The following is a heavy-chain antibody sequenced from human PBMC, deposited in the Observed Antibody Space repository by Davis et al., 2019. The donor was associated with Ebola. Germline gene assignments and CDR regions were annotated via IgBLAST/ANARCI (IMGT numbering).Heavy chain of an antibody. D-gene: IGHD3-22*01. V-gene: IGHV7-4-1*02. J-gene: IGHJ4*02. CDR1: GYMFADYP. CDR2: IYTDTGNP. Sequence: ASVKVSCKASGYMFADYPINWVRQAPGQGLEYMGWIYTDTGNPTYAQGFTRRFVFSLDTSVTTAYLLISSLGAEDTAVYFCARGHDTTGYFSYWGQGTLITVSS. CDR3: ARGHDTTGYFSY.